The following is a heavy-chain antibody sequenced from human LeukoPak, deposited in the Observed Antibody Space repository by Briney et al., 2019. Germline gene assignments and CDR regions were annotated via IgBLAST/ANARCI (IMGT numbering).Heavy chain of an antibody. CDR1: GGSIGSYY. CDR3: ARQNIWFGERGAFDI. J-gene: IGHJ3*02. V-gene: IGHV4-59*08. Sequence: SETLSLTCTVSGGSIGSYYWSWIRQPPGKGLECIGYIYDTGSTSYNPSLKSRVTISLDTSKNQFSLKLSSVTAADTAVYYCARQNIWFGERGAFDIWGQGTMATVSS. CDR2: IYDTGST. D-gene: IGHD3-10*01.